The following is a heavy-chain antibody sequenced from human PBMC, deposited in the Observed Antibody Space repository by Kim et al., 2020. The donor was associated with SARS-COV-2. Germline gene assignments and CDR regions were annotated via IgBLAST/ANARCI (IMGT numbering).Heavy chain of an antibody. D-gene: IGHD2-2*01. CDR3: ARWCIVVVPAASNYGMDV. CDR1: GFTFSSYA. CDR2: ISYDGSNK. Sequence: GGSLRLSCAASGFTFSSYAMHWVRQAPGKGLEWVAVISYDGSNKYYADSVKGRFTISRDNSKNTLYLQMNSLRAEDTAVYYCARWCIVVVPAASNYGMDVWGQGTTVTVSS. V-gene: IGHV3-30-3*01. J-gene: IGHJ6*02.